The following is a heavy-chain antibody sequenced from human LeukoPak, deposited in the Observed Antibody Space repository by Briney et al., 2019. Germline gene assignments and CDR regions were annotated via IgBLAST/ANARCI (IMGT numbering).Heavy chain of an antibody. CDR3: AKSTGYSYGLED. Sequence: PGGSLRLSCAASGFTFSTYAMSWVRQAPGKGLEWVSAISGGGGSTHYADSVKGRFTISRDNSKNTLFLQMSSLRADDTAIYYCAKSTGYSYGLEDWGQGTLVTVSS. V-gene: IGHV3-23*01. J-gene: IGHJ4*02. D-gene: IGHD5-18*01. CDR1: GFTFSTYA. CDR2: ISGGGGST.